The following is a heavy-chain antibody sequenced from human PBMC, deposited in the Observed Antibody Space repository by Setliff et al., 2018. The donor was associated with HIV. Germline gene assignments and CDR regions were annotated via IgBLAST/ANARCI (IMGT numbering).Heavy chain of an antibody. CDR3: ARGLSSQTYWGTRPLGLDY. D-gene: IGHD2-2*01. Sequence: SETLSLTCSVSSGPMTGHYWTWVRQPPGKGLEWIGYLHSLGSSRVSDTPNYSPSLKSRITISLDTSKRQFSLTMTSVTAADTAVYYCARGLSSQTYWGTRPLGLDYWSQGSLVTVSS. CDR2: LHSLGSSRVSDTP. CDR1: SGPMTGHY. J-gene: IGHJ4*01. V-gene: IGHV4-4*08.